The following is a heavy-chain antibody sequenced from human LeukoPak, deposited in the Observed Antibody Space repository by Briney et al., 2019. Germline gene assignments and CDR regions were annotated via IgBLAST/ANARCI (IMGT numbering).Heavy chain of an antibody. Sequence: PGGSLRLPCAASGFTFSNYEMNWVRQAPGKGLEWVSYISRSGNTIYYADSVKGRFTISRDNAKNSLYLQMNSLRAEDTAVYYCARDYGGWSPHYWGQGTLVTVSS. CDR3: ARDYGGWSPHY. J-gene: IGHJ4*02. V-gene: IGHV3-48*03. CDR1: GFTFSNYE. CDR2: ISRSGNTI. D-gene: IGHD6-19*01.